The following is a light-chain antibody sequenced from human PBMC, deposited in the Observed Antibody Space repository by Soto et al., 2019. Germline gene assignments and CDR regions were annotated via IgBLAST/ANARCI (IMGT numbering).Light chain of an antibody. Sequence: QSVLTQPPSASGTPGQRVTISCSGSSSNIETNDIFWHQQLPGSAPKLLIYSNDQRPSAVPDRFSASKSGTSASLAISGLRSEDEAEYFCATWDDSVSGVVFGGGTKLTVL. V-gene: IGLV1-47*02. CDR2: SND. CDR3: ATWDDSVSGVV. CDR1: SSNIETND. J-gene: IGLJ2*01.